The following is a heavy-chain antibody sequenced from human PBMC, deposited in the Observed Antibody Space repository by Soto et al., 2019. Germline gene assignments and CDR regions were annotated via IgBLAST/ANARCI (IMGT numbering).Heavy chain of an antibody. Sequence: QVQLVQSGVEVKKPGSSVKVSCKASGGTFSSYAISWVRQAPGQGLEWMGGIIPVFGTGIYAQKFQGRVTITADKSTNTAYMELSSLRSEDTAVYFCARVGGTGGYTYGLDYWGQGTLVTVSS. CDR1: GGTFSSYA. J-gene: IGHJ4*02. CDR3: ARVGGTGGYTYGLDY. CDR2: IIPVFGTG. D-gene: IGHD5-18*01. V-gene: IGHV1-69*06.